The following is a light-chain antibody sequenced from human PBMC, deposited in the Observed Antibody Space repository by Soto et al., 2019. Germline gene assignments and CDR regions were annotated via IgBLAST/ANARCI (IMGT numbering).Light chain of an antibody. V-gene: IGKV3-20*01. CDR3: QQYGSSPT. J-gene: IGKJ4*01. CDR2: GAS. Sequence: IVMTQSPATLSVSPGERVTLSCRASQSISSNLAWYQQKPGQGPRLLIYGASSRATGIPDRFSGSGSGTDFTLRISRLEPEDSAVYYCQQYGSSPTFGGGTKVDIK. CDR1: QSISSN.